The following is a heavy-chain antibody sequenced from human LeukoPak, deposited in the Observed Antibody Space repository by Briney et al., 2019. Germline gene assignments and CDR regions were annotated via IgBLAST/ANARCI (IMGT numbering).Heavy chain of an antibody. V-gene: IGHV4-4*02. J-gene: IGHJ4*02. CDR3: AQTYYDILTGYYSDY. CDR2: INHSGST. Sequence: SETLSLTCAVSGDSISNNYWWRWVRQFPGKGLEWIGEINHSGSTNYNPSLKSRVTISVDTSKNQFSLKLSSVTAADTAVYYCAQTYYDILTGYYSDYWGQGTLVTVSS. CDR1: GDSISNNYW. D-gene: IGHD3-9*01.